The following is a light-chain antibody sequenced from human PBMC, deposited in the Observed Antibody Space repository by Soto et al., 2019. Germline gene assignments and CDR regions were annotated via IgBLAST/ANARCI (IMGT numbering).Light chain of an antibody. J-gene: IGKJ5*01. Sequence: EVALTQSPATLSLSPEGSATLSCRATRSVSSYLAWYQQKHGQSHRLLIYDASSRPTDIPARFSGSGSGTDVTINISSLEPEDCALYYGQQRSNWPITFGQGTRLENK. CDR2: DAS. CDR3: QQRSNWPIT. V-gene: IGKV3-11*01. CDR1: RSVSSY.